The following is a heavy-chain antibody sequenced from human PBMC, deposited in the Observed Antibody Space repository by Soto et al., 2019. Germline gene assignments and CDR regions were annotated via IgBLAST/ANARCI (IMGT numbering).Heavy chain of an antibody. D-gene: IGHD1-26*01. J-gene: IGHJ4*02. CDR1: GFTFSSYA. CDR2: ISGSGGST. Sequence: GGSLSLSCATSGFTFSSYAMSWVRQAPGKGLEWVSAISGSGGSTYYADSVKGRFTISRDNSKNTLYLQMNSLRAEDTAVYYCAKMSGSYNTLCGYFDYWGQGTLVTVSS. CDR3: AKMSGSYNTLCGYFDY. V-gene: IGHV3-23*01.